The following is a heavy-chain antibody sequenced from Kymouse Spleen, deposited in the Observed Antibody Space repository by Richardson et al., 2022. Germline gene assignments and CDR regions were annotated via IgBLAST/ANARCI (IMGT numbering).Heavy chain of an antibody. D-gene: IGHD6-6*01. CDR3: ARDSSSGGYYYYYGMDV. CDR2: IYYSGST. V-gene: IGHV4-61*01. J-gene: IGHJ6*02. CDR1: GGSVSSGSYY. Sequence: QVQLQESGPGLVKPSETLSLTCTVSGGSVSSGSYYWSWIRQPPGKGLEWIGYIYYSGSTNYNPSLKSRVTISVDTSKNQFSLKLSSVTAADTAVYYCARDSSSGGYYYYYGMDVWGQGTTVTVSS.